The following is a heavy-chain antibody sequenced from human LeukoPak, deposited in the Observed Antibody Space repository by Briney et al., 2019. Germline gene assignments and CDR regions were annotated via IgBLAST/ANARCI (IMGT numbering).Heavy chain of an antibody. CDR1: GFNFDQYA. J-gene: IGHJ4*02. CDR2: ITWNSGTI. V-gene: IGHV3-9*01. CDR3: VRSVGSDWGHFDF. Sequence: GRSLRLSCATSGFNFDQYAMFWVRQAPGKGLEWVTGITWNSGTIAYADSVKGRFTISRDNAKSSLYLQMNSLRTEDTALYYCVRSVGSDWGHFDFRGQGTLVTVSS. D-gene: IGHD7-27*01.